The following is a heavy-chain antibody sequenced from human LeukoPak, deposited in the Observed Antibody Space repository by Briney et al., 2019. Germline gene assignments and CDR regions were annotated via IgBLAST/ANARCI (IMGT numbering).Heavy chain of an antibody. CDR3: ARVLAARLSYYYYMDV. J-gene: IGHJ6*03. CDR2: IYHSGST. CDR1: GGSISSSNW. D-gene: IGHD6-6*01. Sequence: SETLSLTCAVSGGSISSSNWWSWVRQPPGKGLEWIGEIYHSGSTNYNPSLKSRVTISVDTSKNQFSLKLSSVTAADTAVYYCARVLAARLSYYYYMDVWGKGTTVTVSS. V-gene: IGHV4-4*02.